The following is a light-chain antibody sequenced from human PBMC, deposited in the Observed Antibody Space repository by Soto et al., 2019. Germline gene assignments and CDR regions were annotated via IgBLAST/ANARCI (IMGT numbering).Light chain of an antibody. CDR3: FSYTSSGTYV. CDR2: EVS. J-gene: IGLJ1*01. V-gene: IGLV2-14*01. Sequence: ALTQPASVSGSPGQSITISCTGTSSDVGNYKYVSWYQQHPGKAPKLMIYEVSNRPSGVSNRFSGSKSGNTASLTVSGLQTEDETDYYCFSYTSSGTYVFGTGTKVTVL. CDR1: SSDVGNYKY.